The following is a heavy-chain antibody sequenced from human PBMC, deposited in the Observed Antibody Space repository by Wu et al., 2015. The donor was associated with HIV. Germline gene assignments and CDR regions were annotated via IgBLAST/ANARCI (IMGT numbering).Heavy chain of an antibody. J-gene: IGHJ4*02. CDR3: ARAMAGRFFEWLPHLDS. CDR1: GYTFTDHY. V-gene: IGHV1-2*04. CDR2: MNPDRGGS. D-gene: IGHD3-3*01. Sequence: QLVQSGAEVTKPGASVSVSCQTSGYTFTDHYIHWVRQARGQGLEWMGWMNPDRGGSNFAQKFQGWVTVTRDTSTNTSYMTLSGLAFDDTAIYYCARAMAGRFFEWLPHLDSWGQGTLVTVSS.